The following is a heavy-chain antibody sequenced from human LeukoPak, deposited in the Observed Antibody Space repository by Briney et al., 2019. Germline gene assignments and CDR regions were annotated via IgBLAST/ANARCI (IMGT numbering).Heavy chain of an antibody. J-gene: IGHJ6*03. CDR1: GFTFSSYG. D-gene: IGHD2-15*01. Sequence: PGGSLRLSCAASGFTFSSYGMHWVRQAPGKGLEWVAFIRYDGSNKYYADSVKGRFTISRDNSKNTLYLQMNSLRAEDTAVYYCARGSREDIYYYYYMDVWGKGTTVTVSS. CDR2: IRYDGSNK. CDR3: ARGSREDIYYYYYMDV. V-gene: IGHV3-30*02.